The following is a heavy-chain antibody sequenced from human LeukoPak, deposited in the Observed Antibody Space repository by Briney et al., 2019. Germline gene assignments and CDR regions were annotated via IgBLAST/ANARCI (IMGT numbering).Heavy chain of an antibody. CDR2: IYHSGST. CDR1: GYSISSGYY. Sequence: PSETLSLTCAVSGYSISSGYYWGWIRQPPGKGLEWIGSIYHSGSTYYNPSLKSRVTISVDTSKNQFSLKLSSVTAADTAAYYCARKQSRDGYNAYSKVPYFDYWGQGTLVTVSS. D-gene: IGHD5-24*01. V-gene: IGHV4-38-2*01. J-gene: IGHJ4*02. CDR3: ARKQSRDGYNAYSKVPYFDY.